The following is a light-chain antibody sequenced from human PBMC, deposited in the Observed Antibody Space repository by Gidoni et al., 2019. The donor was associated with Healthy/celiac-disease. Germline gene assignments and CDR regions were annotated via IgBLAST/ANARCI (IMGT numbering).Light chain of an antibody. CDR2: WAS. V-gene: IGKV4-1*01. CDR3: QQYYSTRT. Sequence: DSVRTQSPDSLDVSLGERATINCKSSQSVLYSSNHKNYVAWYQQKPGQPPKLLIYWASTRESGVPDRFSGRGSGTDFTLPISSLLALDLAVYSCQQYYSTRTFGQXTKVDIK. J-gene: IGKJ1*01. CDR1: QSVLYSSNHKNY.